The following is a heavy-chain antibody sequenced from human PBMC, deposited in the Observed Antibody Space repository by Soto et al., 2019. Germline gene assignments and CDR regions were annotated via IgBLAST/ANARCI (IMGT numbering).Heavy chain of an antibody. D-gene: IGHD3-3*01. CDR3: ARVRDWFDP. J-gene: IGHJ5*02. CDR1: GGSFSCYY. CDR2: IDHSGYT. V-gene: IGHV4-34*01. Sequence: PSETLSLTCAVYGGSFSCYYWNWIRQPPGKGLEWIGEIDHSGYTSYNPSLKSRVTISVDTSKNQFSLRLTSVTAADTAVYYCARVRDWFDPWGQGTLVTVSS.